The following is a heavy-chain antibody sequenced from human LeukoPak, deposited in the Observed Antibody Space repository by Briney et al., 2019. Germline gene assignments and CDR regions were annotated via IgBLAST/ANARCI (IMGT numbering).Heavy chain of an antibody. J-gene: IGHJ5*02. V-gene: IGHV3-33*01. Sequence: PGRSLRLSXAASGFTFSSYGMHWVRQAPGKGLEWVAVIGYDGSNKYYADSVNGRFTISRDNSKNTLYLQMNSLRAEDTAVYYCAIDYYDSTGQNWFDPWGQGTLVTVSS. CDR3: AIDYYDSTGQNWFDP. CDR2: IGYDGSNK. CDR1: GFTFSSYG. D-gene: IGHD3-22*01.